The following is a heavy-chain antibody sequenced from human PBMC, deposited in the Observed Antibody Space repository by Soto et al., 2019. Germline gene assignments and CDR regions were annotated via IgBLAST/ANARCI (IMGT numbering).Heavy chain of an antibody. CDR2: ITHSGRT. Sequence: QVQLQQWGAGLLKPSETLSLTCAVYGGSFSGYYWSWIRQPPGKGLEWIGEITHSGRTNYNPSLKSPVTISEVTSKNQVSLKLSSVTAADTAVYYCARLYGSRGPFDYWGQGTLVTVSS. CDR3: ARLYGSRGPFDY. J-gene: IGHJ4*02. D-gene: IGHD6-13*01. V-gene: IGHV4-34*01. CDR1: GGSFSGYY.